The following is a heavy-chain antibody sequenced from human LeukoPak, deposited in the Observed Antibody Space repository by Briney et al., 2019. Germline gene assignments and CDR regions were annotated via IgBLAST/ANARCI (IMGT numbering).Heavy chain of an antibody. V-gene: IGHV3-64D*06. D-gene: IGHD3-3*01. J-gene: IGHJ4*02. Sequence: GGSLRLSCSVFGFTFSSYTMHWVRQTPGKGLEFISTISGDERCTNYADSVKGRFTISRDNSRDTLYLQMSSLRIDDTAVYYCVRGTKAEYDRWSYYYTLVDYWGQGTLVTVSP. CDR3: VRGTKAEYDRWSYYYTLVDY. CDR2: ISGDERCT. CDR1: GFTFSSYT.